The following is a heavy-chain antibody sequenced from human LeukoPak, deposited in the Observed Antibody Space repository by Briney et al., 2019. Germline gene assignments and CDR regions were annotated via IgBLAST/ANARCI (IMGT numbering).Heavy chain of an antibody. V-gene: IGHV2-5*02. CDR1: GFSLSTSGVG. CDR2: IYWDDDK. Sequence: ESGPTLVKPTQTLTLTCTFSGFSLSTSGVGVGWIRQPPGKALEWLALIYWDDDKRYSPSLKSRLTITKDTSKNQVVLTMTNMDPVDTATYYCALSAYDSGGSYWYYFDYWGQGTLVTVSS. CDR3: ALSAYDSGGSYWYYFDY. D-gene: IGHD3-22*01. J-gene: IGHJ4*02.